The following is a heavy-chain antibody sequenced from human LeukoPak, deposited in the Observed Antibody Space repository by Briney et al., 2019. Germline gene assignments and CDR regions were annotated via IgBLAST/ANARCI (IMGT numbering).Heavy chain of an antibody. CDR2: ISSSSSTI. V-gene: IGHV3-48*04. J-gene: IGHJ6*03. CDR3: ARDCCYYYYYMDV. D-gene: IGHD2-21*01. CDR1: GFTFSSYS. Sequence: GGSLRLSCAASGFTFSSYSMNWVRQAPGKGLEWVSYISSSSSTIYYADSVKGRFTISRDNAKNSLYLQMNSLRAEDTAVYYCARDCCYYYYYMDVWGKGTTVTVSS.